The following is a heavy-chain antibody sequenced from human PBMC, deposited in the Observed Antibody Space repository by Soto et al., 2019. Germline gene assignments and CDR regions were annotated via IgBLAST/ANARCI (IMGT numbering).Heavy chain of an antibody. CDR2: IRQDGSEK. CDR1: GFTLSYYW. V-gene: IGHV3-7*05. Sequence: GGSLRLSCAASGFTLSYYWMSWVRQAPGKGLEWVANIRQDGSEKYYVDSVKGRFTISRDNAKNSLYLQMNSLRAEDTAVYYCARVLYSSVDYTLYFDYWGQGTLVTVSS. J-gene: IGHJ4*02. CDR3: ARVLYSSVDYTLYFDY. D-gene: IGHD4-4*01.